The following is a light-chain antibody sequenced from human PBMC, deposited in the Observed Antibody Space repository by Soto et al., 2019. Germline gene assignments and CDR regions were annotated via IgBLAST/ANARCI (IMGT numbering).Light chain of an antibody. CDR2: DVS. J-gene: IGLJ1*01. CDR3: SSYTSSSTLL. V-gene: IGLV2-14*01. CDR1: SSDVGGYNY. Sequence: QSVLTQPASVSGSPGQSITISCTGTSSDVGGYNYVSWYQQHPGKAPKLMIYDVSNRPSGVSNRFSGSKSGNTASLTISGPPAEDEADYYCSSYTSSSTLLFGTGTKVTVL.